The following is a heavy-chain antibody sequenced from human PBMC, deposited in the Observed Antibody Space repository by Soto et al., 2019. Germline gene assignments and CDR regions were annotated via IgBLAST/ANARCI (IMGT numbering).Heavy chain of an antibody. V-gene: IGHV3-7*01. CDR3: ARVGYNGWDFDL. Sequence: EEEVVESGGGLVQPGESLRLACRASGFNFRSQWMTWVRQAPGKGLEWVANINQGGSVQYYVDSVKGRFTISRDDAKNSVFLQMVGLETEDTAVYYCARVGYNGWDFDLWGRGTLVTVSS. CDR2: INQGGSVQ. CDR1: GFNFRSQW. J-gene: IGHJ4*02. D-gene: IGHD6-19*01.